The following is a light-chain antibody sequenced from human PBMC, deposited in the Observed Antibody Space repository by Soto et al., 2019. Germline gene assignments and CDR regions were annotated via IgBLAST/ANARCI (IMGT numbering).Light chain of an antibody. CDR2: GQS. V-gene: IGLV1-40*01. J-gene: IGLJ1*01. Sequence: QSALAQPPSVSGAPGQRVTISCTGSSSNIGADYDVHWYQQLPGTAPKLVIYGQSNRPSGVPDRFSGSKSGTSASLAITGLQAEDEADYYCQSYDRSLSGYVFGTGTKVTV. CDR1: SSNIGADYD. CDR3: QSYDRSLSGYV.